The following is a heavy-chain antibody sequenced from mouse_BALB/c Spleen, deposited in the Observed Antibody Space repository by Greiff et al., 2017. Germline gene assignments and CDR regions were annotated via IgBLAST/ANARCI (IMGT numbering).Heavy chain of an antibody. CDR2: ISNLAYSI. Sequence: EVKLMESGGGLVQPGGSRKLSCAASGFTFSDYGMAWVRQAPGKGPEWVAFISNLAYSIYYADTVTGRFTISRENAKNTLYLEMSSLRSEDTAMYYCARYYGSSYVDYWGQGTTLTVSS. V-gene: IGHV5-15*02. D-gene: IGHD1-1*01. J-gene: IGHJ2*01. CDR3: ARYYGSSYVDY. CDR1: GFTFSDYG.